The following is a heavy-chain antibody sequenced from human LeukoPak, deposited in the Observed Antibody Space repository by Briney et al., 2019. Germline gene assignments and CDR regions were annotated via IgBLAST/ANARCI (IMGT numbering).Heavy chain of an antibody. CDR1: GFTFSSYA. Sequence: GGSLRLSCAASGFTFSSYARSWIRQAPGKGLEWVSAISGSGGSTYYAYSVKGRFTISRDNSKNTLYLQMNSLRAEDTAVYYCAKNHRAAARNNYFDYWGQGTLVTVSS. J-gene: IGHJ4*02. V-gene: IGHV3-23*01. CDR2: ISGSGGST. CDR3: AKNHRAAARNNYFDY. D-gene: IGHD2-15*01.